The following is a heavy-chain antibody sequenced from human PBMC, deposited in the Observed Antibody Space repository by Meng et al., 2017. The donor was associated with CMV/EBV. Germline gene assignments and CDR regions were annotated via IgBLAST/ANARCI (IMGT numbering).Heavy chain of an antibody. D-gene: IGHD4-17*01. CDR1: GLTISNYW. CDR3: RLGHYSQD. J-gene: IGHJ4*02. Sequence: YLVEVGGGLGQPGGSPRLSCAASGLTISNYWMSWVRQAPGKGLEWVANIKKDGSEKYYVDSVKGRFSISRDNADNSLYLQMNNLRAEDTAVYYCRLGHYSQDWGQGTLVTVSS. V-gene: IGHV3-7*02. CDR2: IKKDGSEK.